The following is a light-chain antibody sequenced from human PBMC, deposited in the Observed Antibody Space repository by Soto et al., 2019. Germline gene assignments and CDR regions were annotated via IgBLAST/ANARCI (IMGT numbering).Light chain of an antibody. CDR1: SSDVGGYNY. Sequence: QSALTQSASVSGSPGQSITISCTGTSSDVGGYNYVSWYQQHPGKAPKLMIYDVSNRPSGVSNRFSGSKSGNTASLTISGLQAEDEADYYCSTTVVFGGGTKLTVL. CDR3: STTVV. CDR2: DVS. J-gene: IGLJ2*01. V-gene: IGLV2-14*01.